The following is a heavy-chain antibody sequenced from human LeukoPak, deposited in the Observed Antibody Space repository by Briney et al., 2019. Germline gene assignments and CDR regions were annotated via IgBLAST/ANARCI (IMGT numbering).Heavy chain of an antibody. CDR2: IYYSGST. Sequence: PSETLSLTCTVSGGSISSSSYYWGWIRQPPGKGLEWIGSIYYSGSTYYNPFLKSRVTISVDTSKNQFSLKLSSVTAADTAVYYCARDRAQYYHHAFDIWGQGTMVTVSS. CDR1: GGSISSSSYY. V-gene: IGHV4-39*07. CDR3: ARDRAQYYHHAFDI. J-gene: IGHJ3*02. D-gene: IGHD2-2*01.